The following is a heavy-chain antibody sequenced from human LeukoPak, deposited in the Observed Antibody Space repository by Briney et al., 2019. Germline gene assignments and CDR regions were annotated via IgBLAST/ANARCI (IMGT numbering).Heavy chain of an antibody. D-gene: IGHD6-19*01. J-gene: IGHJ4*02. V-gene: IGHV4-34*01. CDR3: ARGVAGTPYYFDY. Sequence: SETLSLTCAVYGGSFSGYYWSWIRQPPGKGLEWIREINHSGSTNYNPSLKSRVTISVDTSKNQFSLKLSSVTAADTAVYYCARGVAGTPYYFDYWGQGTLVTVSS. CDR1: GGSFSGYY. CDR2: INHSGST.